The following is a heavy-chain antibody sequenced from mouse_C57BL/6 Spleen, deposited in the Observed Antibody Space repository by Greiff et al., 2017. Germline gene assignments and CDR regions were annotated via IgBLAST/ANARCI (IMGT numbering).Heavy chain of an antibody. V-gene: IGHV5-16*01. D-gene: IGHD1-1*01. CDR2: INYDGSST. CDR1: GFTFSDYY. Sequence: EVKLMESEGGLVQPGSSMKLSCTASGFTFSDYYMAWVRQVPEKGLEWVANINYDGSSTYYLDSLKSRFIISRDNAKHILYLQMSSLKSEDTATYYCARDRYYDGSSYAMDYWGQGTSVTVSS. CDR3: ARDRYYDGSSYAMDY. J-gene: IGHJ4*01.